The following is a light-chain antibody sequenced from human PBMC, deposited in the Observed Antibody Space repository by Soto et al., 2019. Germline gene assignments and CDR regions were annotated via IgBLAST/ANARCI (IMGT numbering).Light chain of an antibody. J-gene: IGKJ5*01. CDR3: QQYSNWPQIT. V-gene: IGKV3-15*01. Sequence: EIVMAQSRTTLSVSPGEGATLSRKASQSISSNLAWYQQKPGQAPRLLIYAASTRATGIPARFSGSGSGTEFTLTISTLQSEDFAVYYCQQYSNWPQITFCQGARLE. CDR2: AAS. CDR1: QSISSN.